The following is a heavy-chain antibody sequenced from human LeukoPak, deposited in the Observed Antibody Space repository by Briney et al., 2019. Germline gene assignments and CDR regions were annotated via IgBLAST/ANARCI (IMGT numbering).Heavy chain of an antibody. Sequence: GASVKVSCKASGYTFTSYGISWVRQAPGQGLEWMGWISAYNGNTNYAQKVQGRVTMTTETSTSTAYMELRSLRSDDTAVYYCARDRSGYEAEAYFDYWGQGTLVTVSS. J-gene: IGHJ4*02. CDR3: ARDRSGYEAEAYFDY. D-gene: IGHD5-12*01. CDR1: GYTFTSYG. CDR2: ISAYNGNT. V-gene: IGHV1-18*01.